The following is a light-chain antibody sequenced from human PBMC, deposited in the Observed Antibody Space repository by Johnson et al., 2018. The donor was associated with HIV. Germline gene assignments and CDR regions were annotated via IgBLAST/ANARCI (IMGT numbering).Light chain of an antibody. Sequence: QAVLTQPPSVSAAPGQKVTISCSGSSSNIGNNYVSWYQQLPGTAPKLLIYRNNQRPSGVPDRFSGSKSGTSASLAISGLQAEDEADYYCGTWDNSLNVYVFGTGTKVTVL. CDR3: GTWDNSLNVYV. J-gene: IGLJ1*01. V-gene: IGLV1-51*02. CDR1: SSNIGNNY. CDR2: RNN.